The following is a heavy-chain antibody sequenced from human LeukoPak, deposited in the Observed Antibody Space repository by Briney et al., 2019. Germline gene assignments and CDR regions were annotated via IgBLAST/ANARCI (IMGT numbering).Heavy chain of an antibody. Sequence: ASVKVSCKASGYTFTSCGISWVRQAPGQGLGWMGWISAYNGNTNYAQKLQGRVTMTTDTSTSTAYMELRSLRSDDTAVYYCARGLAQYQLLYWWFDPWGQGTLVTVSS. CDR2: ISAYNGNT. V-gene: IGHV1-18*01. CDR1: GYTFTSCG. D-gene: IGHD2-2*02. CDR3: ARGLAQYQLLYWWFDP. J-gene: IGHJ5*02.